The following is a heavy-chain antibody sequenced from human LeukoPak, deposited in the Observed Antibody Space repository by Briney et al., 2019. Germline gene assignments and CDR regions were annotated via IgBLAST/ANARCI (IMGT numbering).Heavy chain of an antibody. CDR1: GGSISSGGYS. CDR2: IYHSGST. CDR3: ARAPGNHGDYGYFDY. Sequence: SETLSLTCAVSGGSISSGGYSWSWIRQPPGKGLEWIGYIYHSGSTYYNPSLKSRVTISVDRSKNQFSLKLSSVTAADTAVYYCARAPGNHGDYGYFDYWGQGTLVTVSS. D-gene: IGHD4-17*01. J-gene: IGHJ4*02. V-gene: IGHV4-30-2*01.